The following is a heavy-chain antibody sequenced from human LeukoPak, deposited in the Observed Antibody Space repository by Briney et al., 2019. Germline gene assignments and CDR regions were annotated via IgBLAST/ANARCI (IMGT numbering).Heavy chain of an antibody. CDR3: TRSGYRHPYHFDS. J-gene: IGHJ4*02. V-gene: IGHV3-53*01. D-gene: IGHD3-22*01. CDR2: LYTGGGT. Sequence: PGGSLRLSCAVSGFSVRTTYMSWVRQSPGKGLEWVSVLYTGGGTDHADSVKGRFTISRDNSKNTLSLQMNSLRVEDTAIYYCTRSGYRHPYHFDSWGQGTLVTVSS. CDR1: GFSVRTTY.